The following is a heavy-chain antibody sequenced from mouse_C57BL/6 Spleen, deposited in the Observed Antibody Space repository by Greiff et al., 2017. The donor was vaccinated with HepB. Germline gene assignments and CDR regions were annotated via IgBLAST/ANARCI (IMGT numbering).Heavy chain of an antibody. CDR2: IYPRSGNT. CDR1: GYTFTSYG. Sequence: QLQQSGAELARPGASVKLSCKASGYTFTSYGISWVKQRTGQGLEWIGEIYPRSGNTYYNEKFKGKATLTADKSSSTAYMELRSLTSEDSAVYFCARRGTAQGYYFDYWGQGTTLTVSS. V-gene: IGHV1-81*01. CDR3: ARRGTAQGYYFDY. D-gene: IGHD3-2*02. J-gene: IGHJ2*01.